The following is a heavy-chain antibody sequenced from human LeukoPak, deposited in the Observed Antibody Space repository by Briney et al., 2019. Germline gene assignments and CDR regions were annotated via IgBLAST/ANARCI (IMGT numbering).Heavy chain of an antibody. CDR3: ARPSYCVADNCGYWLDP. D-gene: IGHD2-21*01. CDR1: GYTFTKYL. CDR2: INPQGDIT. J-gene: IGHJ5*02. V-gene: IGHV1-46*01. Sequence: ASVKVSCKTSGYTFTKYLIHWVRQAPGQGLEWMGTINPQGDITNYAQRFQGRITLTEDTSTSTVYMELSSLTSEDTAVYYCARPSYCVADNCGYWLDPWGPGTQVTVSS.